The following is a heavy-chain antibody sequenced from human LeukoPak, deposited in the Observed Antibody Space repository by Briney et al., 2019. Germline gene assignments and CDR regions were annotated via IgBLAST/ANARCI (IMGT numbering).Heavy chain of an antibody. D-gene: IGHD2-2*01. CDR3: ARRAGDIGEPPPAMSPGDYYPYMDV. CDR1: GYSFTTYC. Sequence: GASLRVSCKASGYSFTTYCVHWVRQAPGQGLEWMGIMNLSGGSTTYAEKFQGRVTMTTDTSTSTVYMELSSLRSKDTAVYYRARRAGDIGEPPPAMSPGDYYPYMDVWGKGTTVTVSS. V-gene: IGHV1-46*01. CDR2: MNLSGGST. J-gene: IGHJ6*03.